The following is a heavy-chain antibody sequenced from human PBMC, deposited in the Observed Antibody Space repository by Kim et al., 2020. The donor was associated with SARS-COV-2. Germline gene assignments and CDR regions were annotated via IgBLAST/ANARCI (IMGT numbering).Heavy chain of an antibody. CDR3: ARDAGTKHSDY. Sequence: GGSLRLSCAASGFTFSSYWMSWVRQAPGKGLEWVANIKQDGSEKYYVDSVNGRFTISRDNAKNSLYLQMNSLRAEDTAVYYCARDAGTKHSDYWGQGTLVTVSS. J-gene: IGHJ4*02. CDR2: IKQDGSEK. V-gene: IGHV3-7*03. D-gene: IGHD1-7*01. CDR1: GFTFSSYW.